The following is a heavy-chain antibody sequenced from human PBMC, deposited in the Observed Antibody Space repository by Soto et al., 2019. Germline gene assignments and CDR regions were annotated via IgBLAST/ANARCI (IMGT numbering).Heavy chain of an antibody. J-gene: IGHJ4*02. Sequence: EVQLLESGGGLVQPGGSLRLSCAASGITFSSYVMSWVRQAPGKGLKWVSTISGSGGTTNYADSVTGRFTISRDNSKNTLYLQMNSLRDEDTAVYYCEGTTGTESDFDYWGQGTLVTVSS. CDR2: ISGSGGTT. D-gene: IGHD1-1*01. V-gene: IGHV3-23*01. CDR3: EGTTGTESDFDY. CDR1: GITFSSYV.